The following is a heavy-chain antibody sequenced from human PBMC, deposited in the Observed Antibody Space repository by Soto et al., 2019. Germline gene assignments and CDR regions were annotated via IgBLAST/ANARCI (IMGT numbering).Heavy chain of an antibody. D-gene: IGHD6-19*01. V-gene: IGHV4-39*01. Sequence: QLQLQESGPGLVKPWETLSLTCTVSGDSISSRNYFWGWIRQPPGQGLEWIGTIFYSGSTYYNPSLKSRVTISVDTSKNQFSLRLISVTAADTALYYFARRYGWLYFDYWCQGSLVTVSS. CDR2: IFYSGST. J-gene: IGHJ4*02. CDR3: ARRYGWLYFDY. CDR1: GDSISSRNYF.